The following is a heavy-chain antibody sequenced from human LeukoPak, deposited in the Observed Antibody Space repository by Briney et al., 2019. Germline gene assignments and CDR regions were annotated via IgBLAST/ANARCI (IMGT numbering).Heavy chain of an antibody. D-gene: IGHD1-26*01. CDR3: ARAGYSGSNYYYYGMDV. V-gene: IGHV3-23*01. Sequence: GGSLRLSCAASGFTFSSYAMSWVRQAPGKGLEWVSAISGSGGSTYYADSVKGRFTISRGNSKNTLYLQMNSLRAEDTAVYYCARAGYSGSNYYYYGMDVWGQGTTVTVSS. CDR2: ISGSGGST. CDR1: GFTFSSYA. J-gene: IGHJ6*02.